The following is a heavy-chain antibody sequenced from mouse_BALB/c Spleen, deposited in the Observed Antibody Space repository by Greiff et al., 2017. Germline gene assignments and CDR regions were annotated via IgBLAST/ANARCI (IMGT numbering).Heavy chain of an antibody. V-gene: IGHV5-12-2*01. J-gene: IGHJ4*01. Sequence: EVKLVESGGGLVQPGGSLKLSCAASGFTFSSYTMSWVRQTPEKRLEWVAYISNGGGSTYYPDTVKGRFTISRDNAKNTLYLQMSSLKSEDTAMYYCARLWGAMDYWGQGTSVTVSS. CDR3: ARLWGAMDY. CDR1: GFTFSSYT. CDR2: ISNGGGST. D-gene: IGHD1-1*02.